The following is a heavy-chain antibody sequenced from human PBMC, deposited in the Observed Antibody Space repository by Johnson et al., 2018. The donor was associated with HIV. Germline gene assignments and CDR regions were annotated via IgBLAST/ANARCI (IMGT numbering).Heavy chain of an antibody. CDR1: GFTFSTYA. J-gene: IGHJ3*02. D-gene: IGHD5-12*01. CDR2: LSYDGINK. V-gene: IGHV3-30-3*01. CDR3: ARVGVSGYDLAAFDN. Sequence: QVQLVESGGGLVQPGGSLRLSCAASGFTFSTYAIHWVRQAPGKGLEWLALLSYDGINKYYADSVKGRFSISRDNSRNTLYLQMSSLRPEDTAVYFCARVGVSGYDLAAFDNWGQGTMVTVSS.